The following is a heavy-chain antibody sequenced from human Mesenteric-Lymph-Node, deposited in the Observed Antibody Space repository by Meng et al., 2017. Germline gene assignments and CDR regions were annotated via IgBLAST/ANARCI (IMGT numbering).Heavy chain of an antibody. CDR2: IYPGDSDT. J-gene: IGHJ4*02. V-gene: IGHV5-51*01. Sequence: GESLKISCKGSGYSFTSYWIGWVRQMPGKGLEWMGIIYPGDSDTRYSPSFQGQVTISADKSISTAYLQWSSLKASDTATYYCARFYYYDSSGYYYFFDYWGQGTLVTVSS. D-gene: IGHD3-22*01. CDR1: GYSFTSYW. CDR3: ARFYYYDSSGYYYFFDY.